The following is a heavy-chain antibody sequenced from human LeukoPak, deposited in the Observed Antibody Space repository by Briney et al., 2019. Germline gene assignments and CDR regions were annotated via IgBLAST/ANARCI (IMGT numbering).Heavy chain of an antibody. CDR1: GGSISSGDYY. Sequence: SQTLSLTCTVSGGSISSGDYYWSWIRQPAGKGLEWIGRIYTSGSTNYNPSLKSRVTISVDTSKNQFSLKLSSVTAADTAVYYCAREPRLYYGMDVWGQGTTVTVSS. J-gene: IGHJ6*02. CDR3: AREPRLYYGMDV. CDR2: IYTSGST. V-gene: IGHV4-61*02.